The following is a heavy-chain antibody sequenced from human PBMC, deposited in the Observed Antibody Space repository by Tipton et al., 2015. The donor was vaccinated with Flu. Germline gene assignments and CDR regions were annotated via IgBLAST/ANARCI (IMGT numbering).Heavy chain of an antibody. D-gene: IGHD6-19*01. V-gene: IGHV3-23*04. Sequence: QLVQSGAEVKEPGESLRLSCAASGFTFSRYAMSWVRQAPGKGLEWVSAVSGGGAITYLADSVKGRFTISRDNSKNILYLQMNSLRADDTAVYSCAKVIPELVAGLDSWGQGTLVTVSS. CDR2: VSGGGAIT. CDR1: GFTFSRYA. CDR3: AKVIPELVAGLDS. J-gene: IGHJ4*02.